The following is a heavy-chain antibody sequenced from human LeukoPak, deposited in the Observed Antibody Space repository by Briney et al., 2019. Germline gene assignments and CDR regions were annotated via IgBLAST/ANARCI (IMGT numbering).Heavy chain of an antibody. V-gene: IGHV3-74*01. D-gene: IGHD2-2*01. J-gene: IGHJ4*02. Sequence: GSLRLSCAASGLTVSDNYMSWVRQAPGKGLVWVSRINTDGSSTSYADSVKGRFTISRDNAKNTLYLQMNSLRAEDTAVYYCASYCSSTSCPPDGYWGQGTLVTVSS. CDR2: INTDGSST. CDR1: GLTVSDNY. CDR3: ASYCSSTSCPPDGY.